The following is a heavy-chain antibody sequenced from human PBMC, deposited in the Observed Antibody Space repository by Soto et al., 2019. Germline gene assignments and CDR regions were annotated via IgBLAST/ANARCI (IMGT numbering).Heavy chain of an antibody. V-gene: IGHV3-15*01. CDR2: IKSKSDGGTT. D-gene: IGHD2-15*01. Sequence: EGSLRLSCAASGFPFSDAWMSWVRQAPGKGLDWVGRIKSKSDGGTTEYAAPVRGRFTISRDDSKNTLYLQMNSLKTEDTAVYYCTTDLWRIAVVVGSTGYFNSWGQGPQVTFST. J-gene: IGHJ4*02. CDR1: GFPFSDAW. CDR3: TTDLWRIAVVVGSTGYFNS.